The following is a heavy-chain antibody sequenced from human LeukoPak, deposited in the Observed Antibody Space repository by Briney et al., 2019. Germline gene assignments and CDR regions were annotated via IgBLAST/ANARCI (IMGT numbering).Heavy chain of an antibody. Sequence: GGSLRLSCAASGFTVSSNYMSWVRQAPGKGLEWVSVIYSGGSTYYADSVKGRFTISRDNSKNTLYLQMNSLRAEDTAVYYCAKAPSAVRGALNWFDPWGQGTLVTVSS. CDR3: AKAPSAVRGALNWFDP. J-gene: IGHJ5*02. V-gene: IGHV3-53*01. CDR2: IYSGGST. D-gene: IGHD3-10*01. CDR1: GFTVSSNY.